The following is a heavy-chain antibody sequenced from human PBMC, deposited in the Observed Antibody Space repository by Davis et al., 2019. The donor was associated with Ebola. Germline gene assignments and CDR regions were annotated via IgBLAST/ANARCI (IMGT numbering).Heavy chain of an antibody. CDR2: ISAYNGNT. V-gene: IGHV1-18*01. Sequence: ASVKVSCKASGYTFTSYGISWVRQAPGQGLEWMGWISAYNGNTNYAQKFQGRVTITADESTSTAYMELSSLRSEDTAVYYCARDEDYYDSSGYYRVLAFDIWGQGTMVTVSS. CDR1: GYTFTSYG. CDR3: ARDEDYYDSSGYYRVLAFDI. J-gene: IGHJ3*02. D-gene: IGHD3-22*01.